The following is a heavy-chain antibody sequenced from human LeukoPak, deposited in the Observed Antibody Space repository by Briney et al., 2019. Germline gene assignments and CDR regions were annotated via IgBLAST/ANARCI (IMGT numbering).Heavy chain of an antibody. D-gene: IGHD1-26*01. CDR3: ARDLTSGAYTFDY. CDR2: ISSSSTTI. J-gene: IGHJ4*02. CDR1: GFPFTTYA. Sequence: GGSLRLSCAASGFPFTTYAMSWVRQAPGKGLEWVSYISSSSTTIYYADSVRGRFTISRDNARKSLYLQMNSLRDEDTAIYYCARDLTSGAYTFDYWGPGTLVTVSS. V-gene: IGHV3-48*02.